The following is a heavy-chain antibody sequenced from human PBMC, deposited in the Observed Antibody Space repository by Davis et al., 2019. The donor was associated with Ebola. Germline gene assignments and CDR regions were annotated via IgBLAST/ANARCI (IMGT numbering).Heavy chain of an antibody. CDR1: EFSFSRFG. V-gene: IGHV3-33*03. Sequence: PGGSLRLSCAASEFSFSRFGMHWVRQAPGKGLEWVAVIWFDGSEKYYADSVKGRFTISRDNSKNTLSLQMSSLRVEDTAVYFCVAINYDFLTGYFQNYWGQGTFVTVSS. D-gene: IGHD3-9*01. J-gene: IGHJ4*02. CDR3: VAINYDFLTGYFQNY. CDR2: IWFDGSEK.